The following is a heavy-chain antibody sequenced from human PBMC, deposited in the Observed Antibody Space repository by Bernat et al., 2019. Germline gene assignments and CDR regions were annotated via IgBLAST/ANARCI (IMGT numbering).Heavy chain of an antibody. CDR2: MRFNGNDK. D-gene: IGHD5-18*01. V-gene: IGHV3-30*02. Sequence: QVQLVESGGGVVQPVVSLRLSCAASGFTLSNYGIPWVRQVPGTGLERVAFMRFNGNDKQYAESVKGRFTISRDNSKDTLELKMNSLREEDTAIYYGAKTGVNTGMRGWTHYWGQGTLVTVST. CDR1: GFTLSNYG. CDR3: AKTGVNTGMRGWTHY. J-gene: IGHJ4*02.